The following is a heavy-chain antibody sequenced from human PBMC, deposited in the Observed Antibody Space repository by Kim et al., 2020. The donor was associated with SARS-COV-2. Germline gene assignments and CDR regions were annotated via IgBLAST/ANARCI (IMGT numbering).Heavy chain of an antibody. CDR2: INHSGST. J-gene: IGHJ5*02. D-gene: IGHD6-13*01. CDR3: ARGVYYSSWYGEHKWFDP. V-gene: IGHV4-34*01. Sequence: SETLSLTCAVYGGSFSGYYWSWIRQPPGKGLEWIGEINHSGSTNYNPSLKSRVTISLDTSKNQFSLKLSSVTAADTAVYYCARGVYYSSWYGEHKWFDP. CDR1: GGSFSGYY.